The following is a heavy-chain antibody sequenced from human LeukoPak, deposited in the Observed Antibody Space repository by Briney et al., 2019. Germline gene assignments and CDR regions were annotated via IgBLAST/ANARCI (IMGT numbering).Heavy chain of an antibody. CDR2: IYYSGST. CDR1: GGSFSGYY. V-gene: IGHV4-31*11. CDR3: ARDRAFDI. J-gene: IGHJ3*02. Sequence: PSETLSLTCAVYGGSFSGYYWSWIRQHPGKGLEWIGYIYYSGSTYYNPSLKSRVTISVDTSKNQFSLKLSSVTAADTAVYYCARDRAFDIWGQGTLVTVSS.